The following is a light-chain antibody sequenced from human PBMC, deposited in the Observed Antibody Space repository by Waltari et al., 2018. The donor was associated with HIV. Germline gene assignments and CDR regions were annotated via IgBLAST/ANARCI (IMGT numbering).Light chain of an antibody. J-gene: IGLJ2*01. V-gene: IGLV2-8*01. CDR1: GNDVGGYNY. CDR3: SSYAGSAVV. Sequence: QSALTQPPSASGSPGQSVTISCTGTGNDVGGYNYASWYQLHPGKAPKLLIYDVTKRPSGVPDRFSGSKSGNTASLTVSGLQGDDEADYYCSSYAGSAVVFGGGTKLTVL. CDR2: DVT.